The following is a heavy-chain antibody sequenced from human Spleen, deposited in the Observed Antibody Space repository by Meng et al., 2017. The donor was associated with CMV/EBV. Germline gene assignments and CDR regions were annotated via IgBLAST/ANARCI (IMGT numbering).Heavy chain of an antibody. D-gene: IGHD3-22*01. J-gene: IGHJ4*02. CDR2: ISIYKGNT. CDR3: ASYERSGYLDYFTY. V-gene: IGHV1-18*01. CDR1: GYTFNNNG. Sequence: ASVKVSCKASGYTFNNNGISWVRQAPGQGLEWMGWISIYKGNTNYAQRFQDRLTMTTDTSSSTTYMELRSLTSDDTAVYYCASYERSGYLDYFTYWGQGTLVTVSS.